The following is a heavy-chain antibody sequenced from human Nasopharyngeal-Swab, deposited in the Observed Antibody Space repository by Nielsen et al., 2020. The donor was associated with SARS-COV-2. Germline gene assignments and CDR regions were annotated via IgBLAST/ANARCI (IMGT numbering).Heavy chain of an antibody. CDR2: LSYDGSTK. CDR1: GFTSSSYA. CDR3: ARDAMITCGGVLVADYYYYGMDV. D-gene: IGHD3-16*02. V-gene: IGHV3-30*04. J-gene: IGHJ6*02. Sequence: GGSLRPSVAPPGFTSSSYAMHWVPQAPGKGLEWAPALSYDGSTKYFADPVKGRFTISRDNSRNTLYLQMNTLRAEDTAVYYCARDAMITCGGVLVADYYYYGMDVWGQGTTVTVSS.